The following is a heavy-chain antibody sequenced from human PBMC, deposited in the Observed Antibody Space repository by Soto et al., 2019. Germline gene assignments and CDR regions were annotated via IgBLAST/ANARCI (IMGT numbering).Heavy chain of an antibody. V-gene: IGHV1-18*01. Sequence: ASVKVSFKTSGYTFSSYTIAWVRQAPGQGLEWLGWISPDDGNTEYEQKFQGRVTMTADTLTNNAYMELRSLKYDDTAVYYCARVEAPFGEPLHWGQGTPVTVSS. D-gene: IGHD3-10*01. CDR3: ARVEAPFGEPLH. CDR2: ISPDDGNT. CDR1: GYTFSSYT. J-gene: IGHJ4*02.